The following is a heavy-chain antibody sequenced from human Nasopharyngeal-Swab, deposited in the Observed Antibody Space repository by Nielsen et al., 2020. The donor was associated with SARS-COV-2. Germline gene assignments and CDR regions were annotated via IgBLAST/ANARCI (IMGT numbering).Heavy chain of an antibody. CDR2: ISSSSTYI. CDR3: ARSPYYDFWSGYYTSFDY. D-gene: IGHD3-3*01. Sequence: WIRQPPGKGLEGVSSISSSSTYIYYADSVKGRFTVSRDNAKNSLYLQMSSLRTEDAAVYYCARSPYYDFWSGYYTSFDYWGRGTLVTVSS. J-gene: IGHJ4*02. V-gene: IGHV3-21*01.